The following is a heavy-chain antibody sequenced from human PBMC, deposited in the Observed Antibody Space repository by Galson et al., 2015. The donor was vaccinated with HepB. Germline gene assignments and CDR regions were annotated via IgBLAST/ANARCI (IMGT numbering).Heavy chain of an antibody. CDR2: IYSGGST. J-gene: IGHJ6*03. Sequence: SLRLSCAASGFTVSSNYMSWVRQAPGKELEWVSVIYSGGSTYYADSVKGRFTISRDNSKNTLYLQMNSLRAEDTAVYYCARDREYYYGSGTTRYYYYYYMDVWGKGTTVTVSS. CDR3: ARDREYYYGSGTTRYYYYYYMDV. CDR1: GFTVSSNY. D-gene: IGHD3-10*01. V-gene: IGHV3-66*01.